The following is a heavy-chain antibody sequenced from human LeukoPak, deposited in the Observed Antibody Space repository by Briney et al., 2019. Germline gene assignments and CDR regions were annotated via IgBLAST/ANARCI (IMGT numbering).Heavy chain of an antibody. CDR2: ISAYNGNT. J-gene: IGHJ3*02. CDR1: GYNFTCYG. V-gene: IGHV1-18*01. Sequence: ASVKVSCKASGYNFTCYGITWVRQAPGQGLEWMGWISAYNGNTNSAQNLQGRVTLTTDTSTNTAYMELRSLRSDDSAVYYCARLPLLWFGELVYAFDIWGQGTMVTVSS. D-gene: IGHD3-10*01. CDR3: ARLPLLWFGELVYAFDI.